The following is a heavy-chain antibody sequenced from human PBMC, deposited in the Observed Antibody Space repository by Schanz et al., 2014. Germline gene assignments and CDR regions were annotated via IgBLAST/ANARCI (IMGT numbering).Heavy chain of an antibody. CDR1: EFTFSTDA. Sequence: DVHLLESGGGLVQPGGSLRLSCAASEFTFSTDAMSWVRQAPGKGLEWLSVISASGGDTYYADSVKGRFTISRDNSKTTVYLQMNSLRAEDTAVYYCARGGPAYYFDDWGQGTLVTVSS. CDR2: ISASGGDT. V-gene: IGHV3-23*01. CDR3: ARGGPAYYFDD. J-gene: IGHJ4*02.